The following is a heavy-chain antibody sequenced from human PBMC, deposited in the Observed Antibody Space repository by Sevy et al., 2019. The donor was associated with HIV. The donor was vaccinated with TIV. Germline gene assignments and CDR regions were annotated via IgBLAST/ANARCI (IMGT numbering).Heavy chain of an antibody. CDR3: ASDAGNYHDSSNYYYVYAFDI. J-gene: IGHJ3*02. Sequence: SETLSLTCTVSGGSIGRYYWSWIRQSPGRGLEWIGYIYYDGSTDYNSSLKSRVTISLDTSKNQFSLSLNSVTAADTAVYYCASDAGNYHDSSNYYYVYAFDIWGQGTLVTVSS. V-gene: IGHV4-59*01. D-gene: IGHD3-22*01. CDR2: IYYDGST. CDR1: GGSIGRYY.